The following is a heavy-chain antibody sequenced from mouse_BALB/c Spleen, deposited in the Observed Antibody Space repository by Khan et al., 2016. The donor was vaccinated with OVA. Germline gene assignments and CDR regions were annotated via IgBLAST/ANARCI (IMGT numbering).Heavy chain of an antibody. J-gene: IGHJ3*01. V-gene: IGHV5-6*01. CDR3: ARLAYYYDSEGFAY. Sequence: EVQLVESGGDLVKPEGPLKLSCAASGFTFSTYGMSWVRQTPDKRLEWVATISSGGSYTYYPDSVQGRFTISRDNAKNTLYLQMGRLKSEDTTMFYCARLAYYYDSEGFAYWGQGTLVTVSA. D-gene: IGHD1-1*01. CDR1: GFTFSTYG. CDR2: ISSGGSYT.